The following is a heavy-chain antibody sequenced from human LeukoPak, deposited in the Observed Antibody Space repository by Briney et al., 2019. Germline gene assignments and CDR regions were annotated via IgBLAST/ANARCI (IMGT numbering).Heavy chain of an antibody. CDR2: IQSNALDGTP. J-gene: IGHJ4*02. V-gene: IGHV3-15*01. CDR1: GFTFNNGW. CDR3: TTDGLYSIDN. Sequence: GGSLRLSCVVSGFTFNNGWMNWVRQAPGKGLEWVGRIQSNALDGTPDYAAPVKGRFIISRDESKNTLYLQIHSLKTEDTAVYYCTTDGLYSIDNWGQGTLVTVSS. D-gene: IGHD2-15*01.